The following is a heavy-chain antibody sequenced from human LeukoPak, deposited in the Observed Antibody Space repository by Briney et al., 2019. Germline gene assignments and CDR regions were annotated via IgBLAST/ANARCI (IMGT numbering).Heavy chain of an antibody. Sequence: GGSLRLSCAASGFSLSNYWMTWVRQTPGKGLEWVANIKHDGSEKYYVDSVKGRFTISRDNAKNSVYLQMNSLRAEDTAVYYCAISPSPVDVWGQGTTVTVSS. CDR3: AISPSPVDV. J-gene: IGHJ6*02. CDR1: GFSLSNYW. CDR2: IKHDGSEK. V-gene: IGHV3-7*05.